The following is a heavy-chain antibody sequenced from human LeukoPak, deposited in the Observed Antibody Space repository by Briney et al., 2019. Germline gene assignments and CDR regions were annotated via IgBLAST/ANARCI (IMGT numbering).Heavy chain of an antibody. CDR1: GYTFTSYG. J-gene: IGHJ4*02. Sequence: GASVKVSCKASGYTFTSYGISWVRQAPGQGLEWMGGIIPIFGTANYAQKFQGRVTITADKSTSTAYMELSSLRSEDTAVYYCARGGSGSYKPYFDYWGQGTLVTVSS. D-gene: IGHD1-26*01. CDR3: ARGGSGSYKPYFDY. CDR2: IIPIFGTA. V-gene: IGHV1-69*06.